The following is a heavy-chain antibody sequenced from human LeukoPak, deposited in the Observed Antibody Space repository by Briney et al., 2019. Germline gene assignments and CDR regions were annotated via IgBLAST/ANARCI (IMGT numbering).Heavy chain of an antibody. Sequence: GGSLRLSCAASGFTFSNAWMSWVRQAPGKGLEWVGRIKSKTDGGTTDYAAPVKGRFTISRDDSKNTLYLQMNSLKTEDTAVYYCKGNIWAYSGSYDFDYWGQGTLVTVSS. CDR3: KGNIWAYSGSYDFDY. V-gene: IGHV3-15*01. CDR2: IKSKTDGGTT. D-gene: IGHD1-26*01. J-gene: IGHJ4*02. CDR1: GFTFSNAW.